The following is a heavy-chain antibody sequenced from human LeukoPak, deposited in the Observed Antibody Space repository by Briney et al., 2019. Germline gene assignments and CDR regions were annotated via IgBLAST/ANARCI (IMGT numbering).Heavy chain of an antibody. CDR3: ARGLKDYVWGSYREYFDY. Sequence: KPSETLSLTCAVYGGSFSGYYWSWIRQPPGKGLEWIGEINHSGSTNYNPSLKSRVTISVDTSKNQFSLKLSSVTAADTAVYYCARGLKDYVWGSYREYFDYWGQGTLVTVSS. V-gene: IGHV4-34*01. J-gene: IGHJ4*02. CDR2: INHSGST. CDR1: GGSFSGYY. D-gene: IGHD3-16*02.